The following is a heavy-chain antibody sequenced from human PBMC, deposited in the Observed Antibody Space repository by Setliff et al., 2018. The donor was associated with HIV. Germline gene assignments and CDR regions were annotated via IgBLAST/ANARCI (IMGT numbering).Heavy chain of an antibody. CDR3: ARNSPFPPSSGAHFDF. CDR1: GYTFTSYG. CDR2: IHTSTGKP. V-gene: IGHV7-4-1*02. Sequence: SVKVSCKASGYTFTSYGISWVRQAPGQGLEWMGWIHTSTGKPTYVRDFTGRFVFSLDTSVNTAFLQISDLKTEDTAVYYCARNSPFPPSSGAHFDFWGPGTLVTVSS. J-gene: IGHJ4*02. D-gene: IGHD3-22*01.